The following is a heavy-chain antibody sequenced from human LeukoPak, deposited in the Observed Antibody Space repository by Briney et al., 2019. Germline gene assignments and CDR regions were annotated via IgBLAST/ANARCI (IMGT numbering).Heavy chain of an antibody. Sequence: SETLSLTCTVSGGSISSSSYYWGWIRQPPGKGLEWIGYIYYSGSTYYNPSLKSRVTISVDTSKNQFSLKLSSVTAADTAVFYCARYYDSYNYFDYWGQGTLVTVSS. CDR3: ARYYDSYNYFDY. D-gene: IGHD3-22*01. J-gene: IGHJ4*02. CDR1: GGSISSSSYY. V-gene: IGHV4-31*03. CDR2: IYYSGST.